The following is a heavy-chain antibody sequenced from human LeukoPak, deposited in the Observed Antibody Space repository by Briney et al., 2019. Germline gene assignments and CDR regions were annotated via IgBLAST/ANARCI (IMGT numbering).Heavy chain of an antibody. V-gene: IGHV3-23*01. Sequence: GGSLRLSCVASGFTFSSYVMTWVRQAPGKGLEWVSAISGSGGGTYYADSVKGRFTISRDNSKNTLYLRMNNLRAEDTAVYYCAKIGSGTREFDYWGQGSLVTVSS. CDR1: GFTFSSYV. J-gene: IGHJ4*02. CDR3: AKIGSGTREFDY. D-gene: IGHD1-1*01. CDR2: ISGSGGGT.